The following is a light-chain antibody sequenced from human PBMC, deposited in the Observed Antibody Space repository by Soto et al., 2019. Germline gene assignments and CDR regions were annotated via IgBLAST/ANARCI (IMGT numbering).Light chain of an antibody. CDR2: AAS. CDR1: QMISSY. V-gene: IGKV1-39*01. Sequence: DLQMTQSPSSLSASVGDRVTITCRASQMISSYLNWYQQKPGKAPKLLIYAASSLQSGVPSRFSGSGSGTDFPLTIRTLQPEDFATYYCQQSYTSPPATFGQGTKVEIK. J-gene: IGKJ1*01. CDR3: QQSYTSPPAT.